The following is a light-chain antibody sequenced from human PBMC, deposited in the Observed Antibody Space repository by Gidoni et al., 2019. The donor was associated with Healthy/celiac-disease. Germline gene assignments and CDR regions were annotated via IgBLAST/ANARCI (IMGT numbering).Light chain of an antibody. V-gene: IGKV4-1*01. CDR3: QQYYSTPYS. J-gene: IGKJ2*03. CDR2: WAS. Sequence: DIVMTQSPDSLAVSLGERATINCKSSQSVLYSPNNKNYLAWYQQKPGQPPKLLIYWASTRETGVPYRFSGSGSGTEFTLTISSLQAEDVAVYYCQQYYSTPYSFGQXTKLEIK. CDR1: QSVLYSPNNKNY.